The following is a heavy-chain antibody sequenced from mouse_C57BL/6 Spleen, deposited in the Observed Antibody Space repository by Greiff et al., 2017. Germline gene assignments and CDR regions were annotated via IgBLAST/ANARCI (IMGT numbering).Heavy chain of an antibody. Sequence: QVQLKQSGAELARPGASVKLSCKASGYTFTSYGISWVKQRTGQGLEWIGEIYPRSGNTYYNEKFKGKATLTADKSSSTAYMELRSLTSEDSAVYFCARWLLPRYWYFDVWGTGTTVTVSS. D-gene: IGHD2-3*01. CDR2: IYPRSGNT. J-gene: IGHJ1*03. CDR1: GYTFTSYG. CDR3: ARWLLPRYWYFDV. V-gene: IGHV1-81*01.